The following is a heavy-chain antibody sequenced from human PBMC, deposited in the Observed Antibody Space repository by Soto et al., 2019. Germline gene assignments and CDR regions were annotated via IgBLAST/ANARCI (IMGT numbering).Heavy chain of an antibody. CDR2: IYWDDDK. V-gene: IGHV2-5*02. CDR1: GFSLSTSGVG. Sequence: QITLKESGPTLVRPTQTLTLTCTFSGFSLSTSGVGVGWIRQPPGKALEWLALIYWDDDKRYSPSLKSRLTIPKDTSKNQVVLTMTNMDPVDTATYYCAHALVVVAATARIYYYYGMDVWGQGTTVTVSS. CDR3: AHALVVVAATARIYYYYGMDV. D-gene: IGHD2-15*01. J-gene: IGHJ6*02.